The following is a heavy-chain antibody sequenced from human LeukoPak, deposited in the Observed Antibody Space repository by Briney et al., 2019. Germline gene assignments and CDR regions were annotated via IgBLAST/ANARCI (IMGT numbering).Heavy chain of an antibody. Sequence: GGSLRLSCAAYGFTFSSYWMTWVRQAPGKGLEWVANIKEDGSEKYYADSVRGRFTISRDNAKNSLYLQMNSLRAEDTAVYYCASMGSYWFGAFDIWGQGTMVTVSS. V-gene: IGHV3-7*01. CDR2: IKEDGSEK. J-gene: IGHJ3*02. CDR1: GFTFSSYW. CDR3: ASMGSYWFGAFDI. D-gene: IGHD1-26*01.